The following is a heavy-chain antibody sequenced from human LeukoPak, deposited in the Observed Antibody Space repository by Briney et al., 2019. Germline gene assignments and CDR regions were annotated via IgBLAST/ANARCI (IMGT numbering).Heavy chain of an antibody. D-gene: IGHD3-22*01. CDR2: INHSGST. Sequence: SETLSLTCAFYGGSFSGYYWSWIRQPPGKGLEWIGEINHSGSTNYNPSLKSRVTISVDTSKNQFSLKLSSVTAADTAVYCCARGYYDSSGPASNWFDPWGQGTLVTVSS. J-gene: IGHJ5*02. V-gene: IGHV4-34*01. CDR1: GGSFSGYY. CDR3: ARGYYDSSGPASNWFDP.